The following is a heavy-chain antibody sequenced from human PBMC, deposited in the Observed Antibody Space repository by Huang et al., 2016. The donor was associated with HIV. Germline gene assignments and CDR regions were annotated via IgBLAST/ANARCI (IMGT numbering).Heavy chain of an antibody. Sequence: QVQLVESGGGVVQPGRSLRLSCEASGFPFSSYGMHWVRQAPGKGLGWVAAFSYDGSNKYYADSVKGRFTISRDNSKSTLYLQMNSLRPEDAALYYCAKDGNYGGNAYHFDYWGLGILVTVSS. V-gene: IGHV3-30*18. J-gene: IGHJ4*02. CDR2: FSYDGSNK. CDR1: GFPFSSYG. CDR3: AKDGNYGGNAYHFDY. D-gene: IGHD2-15*01.